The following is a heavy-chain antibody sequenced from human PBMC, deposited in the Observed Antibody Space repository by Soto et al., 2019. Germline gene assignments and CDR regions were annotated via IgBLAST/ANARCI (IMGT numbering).Heavy chain of an antibody. Sequence: GGSLRLSCAASGFTFSSYGMHWVRQAPSKGLEWVAVIWYDGSNKYYADSVKGRFTISRDNSKNTLYLQMNSLRAEDTAVYYCARDRYYQQQLSLAWFDPWGQGTLVTVSS. D-gene: IGHD6-13*01. J-gene: IGHJ5*02. V-gene: IGHV3-33*01. CDR2: IWYDGSNK. CDR3: ARDRYYQQQLSLAWFDP. CDR1: GFTFSSYG.